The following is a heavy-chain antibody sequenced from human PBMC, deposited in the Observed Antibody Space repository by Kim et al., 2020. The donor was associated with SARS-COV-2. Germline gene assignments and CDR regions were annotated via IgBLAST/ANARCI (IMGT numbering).Heavy chain of an antibody. CDR1: GGSFSGYY. D-gene: IGHD2-21*02. J-gene: IGHJ4*02. CDR3: ARRGGNSALDY. Sequence: SETLSLTCAVYGGSFSGYYWSWIRQPPGKGLEWIGEINHSGSTNYNPSLKSRVTISVDTSKNQFSLKLSSVTAADTAVYYCARRGGNSALDYWGQGTLVTVSS. CDR2: INHSGST. V-gene: IGHV4-34*01.